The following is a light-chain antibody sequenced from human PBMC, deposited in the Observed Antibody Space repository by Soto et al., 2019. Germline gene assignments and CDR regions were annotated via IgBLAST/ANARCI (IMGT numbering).Light chain of an antibody. V-gene: IGLV2-14*03. CDR3: SSYTSSSTYV. CDR1: SSDVGGYNY. Sequence: QSALTQPASVSGSPGQSITLPCTGTSSDVGGYNYVSWYQQHPGKAPKLIIYDVSNRPSGVSNRFSGSKSGNTASLTISGLQAEDEADYYCSSYTSSSTYVFGTETKVTVL. J-gene: IGLJ1*01. CDR2: DVS.